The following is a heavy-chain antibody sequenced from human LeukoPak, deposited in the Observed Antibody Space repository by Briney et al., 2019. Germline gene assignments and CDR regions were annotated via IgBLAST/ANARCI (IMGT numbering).Heavy chain of an antibody. D-gene: IGHD3-22*01. V-gene: IGHV4-34*01. CDR1: GGSFSGYY. Sequence: SETLSLTCAVYGGSFSGYYWSWIRQPPGKGLEWIGEINHSGSTNYNPSLKSRVTISVDTSKNQFSLKLSSVTAADTAVYYCARDLRSITMIAGAFDIWGQGTMVTVSS. J-gene: IGHJ3*02. CDR3: ARDLRSITMIAGAFDI. CDR2: INHSGST.